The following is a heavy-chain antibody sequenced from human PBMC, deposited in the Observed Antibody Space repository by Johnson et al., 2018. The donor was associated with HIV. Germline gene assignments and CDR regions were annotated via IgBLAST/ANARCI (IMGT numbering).Heavy chain of an antibody. J-gene: IGHJ3*02. CDR1: GFTFSSFG. Sequence: QVQLVESGGGVVQPGRSLRLSCAASGFTFSSFGMHWVRQAPGKGLEWVAVIWYDGTNKYYADSVKGRFSISRDNSKNTLYLQMNSLRAEDTAVYYCARVPGGATRAKGAFDIWGQGTMVTVSS. V-gene: IGHV3-33*01. CDR3: ARVPGGATRAKGAFDI. CDR2: IWYDGTNK. D-gene: IGHD1-26*01.